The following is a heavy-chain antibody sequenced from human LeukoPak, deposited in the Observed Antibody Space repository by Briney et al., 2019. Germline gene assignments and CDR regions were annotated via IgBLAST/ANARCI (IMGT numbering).Heavy chain of an antibody. CDR1: GFTFNSYA. Sequence: GGSLRLSCAAPGFTFNSYAMHWVRQAPGKGLEYVSAITSDGGSTFYSDSVKGRFTISRDNSKNTLYLQMGSLRAEDMAVYYCARGAGLSYGDYGLDAFDIWGQGTMVTVSS. J-gene: IGHJ3*02. CDR2: ITSDGGST. CDR3: ARGAGLSYGDYGLDAFDI. D-gene: IGHD4-17*01. V-gene: IGHV3-64*02.